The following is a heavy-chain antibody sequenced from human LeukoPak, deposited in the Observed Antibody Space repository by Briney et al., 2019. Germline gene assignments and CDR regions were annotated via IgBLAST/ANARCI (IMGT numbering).Heavy chain of an antibody. CDR1: GFTFSSYW. V-gene: IGHV3-21*01. CDR2: ISSSSSYI. CDR3: ASEAYSGSYPADDY. J-gene: IGHJ4*02. D-gene: IGHD1-26*01. Sequence: PGGSLRLSCAASGFTFSSYWMSWVRQAPGKGLEWVSSISSSSSYIYYADSVKGRFTISRDNAKNSLYLQMNSLRAEDTAVYYCASEAYSGSYPADDYWGQGTLVTVSS.